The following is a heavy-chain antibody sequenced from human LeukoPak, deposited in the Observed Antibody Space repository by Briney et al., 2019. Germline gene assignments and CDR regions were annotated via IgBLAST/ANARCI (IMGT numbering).Heavy chain of an antibody. CDR1: GFTFSSYA. CDR3: ARDLHYYVAMDV. Sequence: GGSLRLSCAASGFTFSSYAMHWVRQAPGKGLEWVAVISYDGSNKYYADSVKGRFAISRDNSKNIPFLHLNSLRAEDTALYYCARDLHYYVAMDVWGQGTTVTVSS. J-gene: IGHJ6*02. V-gene: IGHV3-30*09. CDR2: ISYDGSNK. D-gene: IGHD3-10*02.